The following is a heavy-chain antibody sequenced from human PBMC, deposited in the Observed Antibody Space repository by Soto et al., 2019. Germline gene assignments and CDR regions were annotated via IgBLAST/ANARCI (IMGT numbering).Heavy chain of an antibody. V-gene: IGHV1-18*01. CDR3: ARGTAAGTAEIDAEYFQH. D-gene: IGHD6-13*01. J-gene: IGHJ1*01. CDR1: GYAFSTYG. Sequence: ASVKVSCKASGYAFSTYGIIWVRQAPGQGLEWMGWISAYNGNTNYAQKLQDRVTMTTDTSTSTAYMELRSLRSDDTAVYYCARGTAAGTAEIDAEYFQHWG. CDR2: ISAYNGNT.